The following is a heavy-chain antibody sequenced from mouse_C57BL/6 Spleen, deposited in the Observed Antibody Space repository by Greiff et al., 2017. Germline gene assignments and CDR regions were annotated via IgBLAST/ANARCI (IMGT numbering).Heavy chain of an antibody. CDR1: GYTFTDYY. V-gene: IGHV1-84*01. CDR3: ARDSNPHCFDY. J-gene: IGHJ2*01. Sequence: VQRVESGPELVKPGASVKISCKASGYTFTDYYINWVKQRPGQGLEWIGWIYPGSGNTTYNEKFKGKATLTVDTSSSTAYMQLSGLTSEDSAVYFGARDSNPHCFDYWGQGTTLTVYS. CDR2: IYPGSGNT. D-gene: IGHD2-5*01.